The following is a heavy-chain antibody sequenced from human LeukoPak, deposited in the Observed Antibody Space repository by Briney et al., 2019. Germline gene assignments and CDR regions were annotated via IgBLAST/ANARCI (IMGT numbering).Heavy chain of an antibody. CDR3: ARGYSTSWTYYLDH. Sequence: SETLSLTCTVSGGSISSGSYYWGWIRQPPGKGLEWIGHIYSASTNYNPSLKSRVTISVDTSKNQFSLGLNSVTAADTAVYYCARGYSTSWTYYLDHWGQGALVTVSS. CDR1: GGSISSGSYY. V-gene: IGHV4-61*01. D-gene: IGHD6-13*01. CDR2: IYSAST. J-gene: IGHJ4*02.